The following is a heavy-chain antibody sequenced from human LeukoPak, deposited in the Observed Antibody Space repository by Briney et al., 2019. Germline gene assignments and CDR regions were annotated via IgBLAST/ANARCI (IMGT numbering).Heavy chain of an antibody. CDR1: GFTFSRYG. V-gene: IGHV3-30*02. D-gene: IGHD3-22*01. Sequence: GGSLRLSCAVSGFTFSRYGMHWVRQAPGKGLEWVAFIRYDGSNQHYADSVKGRFTISRDNSKNTLYLQMNSLSAEDAALYYCAKDRYYYEGSGYCFESRGQGTLVTVSS. CDR3: AKDRYYYEGSGYCFES. J-gene: IGHJ4*02. CDR2: IRYDGSNQ.